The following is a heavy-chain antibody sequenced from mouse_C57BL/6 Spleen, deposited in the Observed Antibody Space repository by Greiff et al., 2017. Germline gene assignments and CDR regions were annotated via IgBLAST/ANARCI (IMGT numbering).Heavy chain of an antibody. Sequence: QVQLQQPGAELVKPGASVKMSCKASGYTFTSYWITWVKQRPGPGLEWIGDIYPGSGSTNYNEKFKSTATLTVDTSSVTAYMQLSSLTSEYSAVYYCARSGYDAYYYAMDYWGQGTSVTVSS. D-gene: IGHD2-2*01. CDR1: GYTFTSYW. CDR3: ARSGYDAYYYAMDY. CDR2: IYPGSGST. J-gene: IGHJ4*01. V-gene: IGHV1-55*01.